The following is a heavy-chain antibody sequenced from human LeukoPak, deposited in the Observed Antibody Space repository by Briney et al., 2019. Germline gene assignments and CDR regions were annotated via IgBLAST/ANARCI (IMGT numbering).Heavy chain of an antibody. Sequence: ETLSLTCTVSGGSLSSYYWSWVRQPAGKGLEGIGRIYTSGSTNYNADLTRRGTMSVDTTKKQFSLKLSSVTAADTAVYYCARVRPRVWFGELLGPSWFDPWGQGTLVTVSS. J-gene: IGHJ5*02. D-gene: IGHD3-10*01. CDR1: GGSLSSYY. CDR2: IYTSGST. V-gene: IGHV4-4*07. CDR3: ARVRPRVWFGELLGPSWFDP.